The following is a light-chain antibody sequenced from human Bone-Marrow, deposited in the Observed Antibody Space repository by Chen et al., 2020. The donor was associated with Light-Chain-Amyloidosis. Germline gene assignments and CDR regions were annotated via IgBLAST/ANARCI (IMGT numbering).Light chain of an antibody. CDR3: QVWDRSSDRPV. J-gene: IGLJ3*02. Sequence: SSVLTHPSSVSVAPAQPATMACGGNNIGSTSVHWYQPTPGQAPLLVVYDDSDRPSGIPERLSGSNSGNTATLTISRVEAGDEADYYCQVWDRSSDRPVFGGGTKLTVL. V-gene: IGLV3-21*02. CDR2: DDS. CDR1: NIGSTS.